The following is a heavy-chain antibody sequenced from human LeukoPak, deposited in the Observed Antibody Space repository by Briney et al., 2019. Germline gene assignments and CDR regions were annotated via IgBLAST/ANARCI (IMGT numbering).Heavy chain of an antibody. CDR3: AKHYYYDSSGYHLDY. J-gene: IGHJ4*02. CDR1: GGTFSSYA. CDR2: IIPIFGTA. V-gene: IGHV1-69*13. D-gene: IGHD3-22*01. Sequence: SVKVSCKASGGTFSSYAISWVRQAPGQGLEWMGGIIPIFGTANYAQKFQGRVTITADESTSTAYMELSSLRSEDTAVYHCAKHYYYDSSGYHLDYWGQGTLVTVSS.